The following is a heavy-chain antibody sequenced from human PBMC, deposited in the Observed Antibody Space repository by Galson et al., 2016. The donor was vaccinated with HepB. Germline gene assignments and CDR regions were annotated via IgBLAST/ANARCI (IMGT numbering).Heavy chain of an antibody. Sequence: SLRLSCAASGFTFSSYGMHWVRQAPGKGLEWVAVISYDGNNKYYADSVKGRFAISRDNSKNTLYLQMNSLRAEDTAVYYCAKAPIGAKWPWHRRSAPPPRFDYWGQGTLVTVSS. J-gene: IGHJ4*02. CDR3: AKAPIGAKWPWHRRSAPPPRFDY. V-gene: IGHV3-30*18. CDR1: GFTFSSYG. D-gene: IGHD1-26*01. CDR2: ISYDGNNK.